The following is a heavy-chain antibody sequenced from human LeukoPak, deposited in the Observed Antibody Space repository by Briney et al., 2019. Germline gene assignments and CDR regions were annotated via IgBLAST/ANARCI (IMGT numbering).Heavy chain of an antibody. CDR1: GYTFTGYY. D-gene: IGHD2-21*02. CDR3: ATSVVVTATDAFDI. Sequence: ASVKVSCKASGYTFTGYYMHWVRQAPGQGLEWMRWINPNSGGTNYAQKFQGRVTMTRDTSISTAYMELSRLRSDDTAVYYCATSVVVTATDAFDIWGQGTMVTVSS. CDR2: INPNSGGT. V-gene: IGHV1-2*02. J-gene: IGHJ3*02.